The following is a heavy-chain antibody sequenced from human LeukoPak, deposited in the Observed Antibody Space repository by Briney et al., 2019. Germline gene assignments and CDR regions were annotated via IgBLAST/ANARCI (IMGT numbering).Heavy chain of an antibody. D-gene: IGHD2-2*01. CDR3: ARDITDIVVVPAAMPLDYYGMDV. CDR2: ISYDGSNK. CDR1: GFTFSSYA. Sequence: GGSLTLSCAASGFTFSSYAMHWVRQAPGKGLEWVAVISYDGSNKYYADSVKGRFTISRDNSKNTLYLQMNSLRAEDTAVYYCARDITDIVVVPAAMPLDYYGMDVWGQGTTVTVSS. V-gene: IGHV3-30*04. J-gene: IGHJ6*02.